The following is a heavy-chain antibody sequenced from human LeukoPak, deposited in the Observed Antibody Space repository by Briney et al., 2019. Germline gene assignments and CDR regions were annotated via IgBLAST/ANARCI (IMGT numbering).Heavy chain of an antibody. J-gene: IGHJ6*03. CDR2: IRYDGSNK. Sequence: GGSLRLSCAASGFTFSSYGMHWVRQAPGKGLEWVAFIRYDGSNKYYADSVKGRFTISRDNSKNTLYLQMNSLRAEDTAVYYCARGGLEYSSSISARYYYYYMDVWGKGTTVTVSS. CDR3: ARGGLEYSSSISARYYYYYMDV. CDR1: GFTFSSYG. V-gene: IGHV3-30*02. D-gene: IGHD6-6*01.